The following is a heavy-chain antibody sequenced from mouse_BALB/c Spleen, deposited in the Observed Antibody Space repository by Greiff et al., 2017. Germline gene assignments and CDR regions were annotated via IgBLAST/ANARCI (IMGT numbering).Heavy chain of an antibody. CDR3: ARNYGNGYYFDY. D-gene: IGHD2-1*01. Sequence: EVKVVESGGGLVQPGGSRKLSCAASGFTFSSFGMHWVRQAPEKGLEWVAYISSGSSTIYYADTVKGRFTISRDNPKNTLFLQMTSLRSEDTAMYYCARNYGNGYYFDYWGQGTTLTVSS. V-gene: IGHV5-17*02. CDR1: GFTFSSFG. J-gene: IGHJ2*01. CDR2: ISSGSSTI.